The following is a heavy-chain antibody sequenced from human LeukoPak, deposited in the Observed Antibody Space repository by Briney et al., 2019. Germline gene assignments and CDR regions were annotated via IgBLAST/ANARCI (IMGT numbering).Heavy chain of an antibody. CDR3: ARSDYVSYGMDV. D-gene: IGHD3-16*01. V-gene: IGHV2-70*04. CDR1: GFSLSTRGMR. CDR2: IDWDDDK. J-gene: IGHJ6*04. Sequence: SGPTLLHPTPTLTLTFTFSGFSLSTRGMRVSWIRQPPGKALEWLARIDWDDDKFYSTSLKTRLTISKDTSKNQVVLTMTNMDPVDTATYYCARSDYVSYGMDVWGKGTTVTVSS.